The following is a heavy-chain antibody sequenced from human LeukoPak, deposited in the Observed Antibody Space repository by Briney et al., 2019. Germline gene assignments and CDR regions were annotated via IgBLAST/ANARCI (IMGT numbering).Heavy chain of an antibody. CDR1: GGSISSYY. CDR2: IYYSGST. D-gene: IGHD1-26*01. Sequence: SETLSLTCTVSGGSISSYYWSWIRQPPGKGLEWIGYIYYSGSTNYNPSLKSRVTISVDTSKNQFSLKLSSVTAADTAVYYCARAGGVGVNFDYWGQGTLVTVSS. J-gene: IGHJ4*02. CDR3: ARAGGVGVNFDY. V-gene: IGHV4-59*12.